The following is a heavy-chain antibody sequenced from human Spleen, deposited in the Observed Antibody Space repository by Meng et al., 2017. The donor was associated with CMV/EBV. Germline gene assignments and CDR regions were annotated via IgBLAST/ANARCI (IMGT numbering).Heavy chain of an antibody. CDR1: GFTFGTYW. Sequence: LYCKASGFTFGTYWMSWVRQAPGKGLGWVANIKQDGSEKYYVDSVKGRFTISRDNAKKSLYLQMNSLRAEDTAVYYCARDSRGWFDPWGQGTLVTVSS. J-gene: IGHJ5*02. V-gene: IGHV3-7*01. CDR2: IKQDGSEK. CDR3: ARDSRGWFDP. D-gene: IGHD3-10*01.